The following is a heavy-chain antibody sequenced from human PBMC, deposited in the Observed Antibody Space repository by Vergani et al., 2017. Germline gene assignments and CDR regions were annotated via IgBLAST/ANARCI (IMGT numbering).Heavy chain of an antibody. CDR2: INPNSDGK. D-gene: IGHD3-16*01. CDR3: ARGALGEIGYYDYYMDV. CDR1: GYTFTGYY. V-gene: IGHV1-2*02. J-gene: IGHJ6*03. Sequence: QVQLVQSGAEVKKPGASVKVSCKASGYTFTGYYMHWVRQAPGQGLEWMGWINPNSDGKNYAQKFQGRVTMTRDTSISTAYMELSRLRSDDTAVYYCARGALGEIGYYDYYMDVWGKGTTVTVSS.